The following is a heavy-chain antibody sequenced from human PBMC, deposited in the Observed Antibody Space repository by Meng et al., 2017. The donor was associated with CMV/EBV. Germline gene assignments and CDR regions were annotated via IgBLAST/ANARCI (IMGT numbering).Heavy chain of an antibody. Sequence: LQISCPASASTFRSYAMHWVRQAPGKGLEWVAVISYDGSNKYYADSVKGRFTISRDNSKNTLYLQMNSLRAEDTAVYYCARESLSGFGELLWGVLGMDVWGQGTTVTVSS. D-gene: IGHD3-10*01. J-gene: IGHJ6*02. CDR2: ISYDGSNK. CDR1: ASTFRSYA. CDR3: ARESLSGFGELLWGVLGMDV. V-gene: IGHV3-30*04.